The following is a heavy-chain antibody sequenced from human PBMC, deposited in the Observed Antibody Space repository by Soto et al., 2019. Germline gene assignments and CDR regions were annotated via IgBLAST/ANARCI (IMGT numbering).Heavy chain of an antibody. CDR1: GGTFSNFA. CDR3: ARDLQRITGTTTRRWEYYGMDV. D-gene: IGHD1-7*01. CDR2: IIPLFRTP. Sequence: SVKVSCKASGGTFSNFAISWVRQAPGQGLEWMGGIIPLFRTPDYSQKFQGRVTITADESASTAYMELSSLRAEDTAVYYCARDLQRITGTTTRRWEYYGMDVWGQGTTVTVSS. J-gene: IGHJ6*02. V-gene: IGHV1-69*13.